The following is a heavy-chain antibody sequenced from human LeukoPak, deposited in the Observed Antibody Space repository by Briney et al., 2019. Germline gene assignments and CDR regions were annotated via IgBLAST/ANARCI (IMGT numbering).Heavy chain of an antibody. Sequence: SETLSLTCTVSGGSISSSSYYWGWIRQPPGKGLEWIGSIYYSGSTYYNPSLKSRVTISVDTSKNQFSLKLSSVTAADTAVYYCARGVRAADPSYWYFDLWGRGTLVTVSS. D-gene: IGHD6-13*01. J-gene: IGHJ2*01. V-gene: IGHV4-39*07. CDR2: IYYSGST. CDR3: ARGVRAADPSYWYFDL. CDR1: GGSISSSSYY.